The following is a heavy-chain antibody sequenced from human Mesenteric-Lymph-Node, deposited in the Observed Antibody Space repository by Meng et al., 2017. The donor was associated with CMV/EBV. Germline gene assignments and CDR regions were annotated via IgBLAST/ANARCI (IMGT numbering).Heavy chain of an antibody. J-gene: IGHJ5*02. CDR2: INHSGST. Sequence: ESLKISCAASGFTFSDYYMSWIRQPPGKGLEWIAEINHSGSTNYNPSLKSRVTISVDTSKNQFSLNLSSVTAADTAVYYCARGLRRTAARPRWFDPWGQGTLVTVSS. CDR3: ARGLRRTAARPRWFDP. D-gene: IGHD6-6*01. V-gene: IGHV4-34*01. CDR1: GFTFSDYY.